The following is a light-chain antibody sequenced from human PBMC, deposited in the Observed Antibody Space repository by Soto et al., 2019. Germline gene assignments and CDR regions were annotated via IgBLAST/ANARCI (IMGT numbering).Light chain of an antibody. CDR3: QQFYSSPLT. J-gene: IGKJ4*01. CDR2: WAS. V-gene: IGKV4-1*01. Sequence: DIVLTQSPASLTVSLGERATINGRASKSLSFSSNKKNYLAWYQQRPGQAPKLLIYWASSRESGVPDRFTGSGSGTDFTLSISSLQAEDVAVYYCQQFYSSPLTFGGGTKVDI. CDR1: KSLSFSSNKKNY.